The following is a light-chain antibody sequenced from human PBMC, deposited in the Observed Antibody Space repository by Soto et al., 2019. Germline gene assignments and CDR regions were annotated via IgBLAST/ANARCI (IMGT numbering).Light chain of an antibody. V-gene: IGLV2-23*02. Sequence: QSVLTQPASVSGSPGQSITISCTGTSSNVGSYNLVSWYQQHPGKAPKLMIYEVSKRPSGVSNRFSGSKSGNTASLTISGLRAEDEADYHCCSYAGSYTYVFGPGTKVTVL. CDR3: CSYAGSYTYV. CDR1: SSNVGSYNL. CDR2: EVS. J-gene: IGLJ1*01.